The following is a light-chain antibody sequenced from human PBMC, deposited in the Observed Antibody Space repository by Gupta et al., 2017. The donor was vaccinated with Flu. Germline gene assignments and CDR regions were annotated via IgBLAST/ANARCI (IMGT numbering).Light chain of an antibody. V-gene: IGLV2-8*01. CDR2: GVN. CDR3: CSYSINDV. Sequence: TGSSRDIGGNNYCSWYQQHPGKAPKLMIYGVNRRPSWVPDRCSGSKSGNAASLTVAGLQAEDEAYYYCCSYSINDVFGSGTKVTVL. J-gene: IGLJ1*01. CDR1: SRDIGGNNY.